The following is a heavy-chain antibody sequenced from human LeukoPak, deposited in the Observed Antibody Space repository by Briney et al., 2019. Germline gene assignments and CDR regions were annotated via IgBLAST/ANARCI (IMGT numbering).Heavy chain of an antibody. CDR2: IYYSGST. CDR1: GGSISSGGYF. Sequence: PSQTLSLTCSVSGGSISSGGYFWIWIRQPPGKGLEWIGYIYYSGSTYYNPSLKSRVTISVDTSRKQFSLKLSSVTAADTAVYYCARLLSGSGSYYFEYWGQGTLVTVSS. D-gene: IGHD3-10*01. CDR3: ARLLSGSGSYYFEY. V-gene: IGHV4-31*03. J-gene: IGHJ4*02.